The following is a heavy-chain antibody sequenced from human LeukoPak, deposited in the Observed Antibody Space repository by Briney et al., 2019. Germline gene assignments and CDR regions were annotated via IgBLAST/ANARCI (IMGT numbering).Heavy chain of an antibody. CDR2: IYFSGTT. V-gene: IGHV4-59*08. Sequence: LSETLSLTCTVSGDSINAYYWGWIGQPPGKGLEWIGYIYFSGTTKYNPSLESRVTISVDTSKNQFSLKLSSVTAADTAVYYCARRRAEGGSNGHYNWFDPWGQGILVTVSS. CDR1: GDSINAYY. D-gene: IGHD6-13*01. CDR3: ARRRAEGGSNGHYNWFDP. J-gene: IGHJ5*02.